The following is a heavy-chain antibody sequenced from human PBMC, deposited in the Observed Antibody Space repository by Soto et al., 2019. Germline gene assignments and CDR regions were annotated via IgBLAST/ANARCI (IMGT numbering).Heavy chain of an antibody. V-gene: IGHV4-39*01. Sequence: SETLSLTCTVSNGSISSNSYYWGWIRQPPGQGLEWIGSISSGGSTSSNPSLKSRVTISVDTSKNQFSLKLNSVTAADTAVYYCARPHAEWLGGPFDIWGKGTMVTVSS. D-gene: IGHD3-3*01. CDR1: NGSISSNSYY. CDR3: ARPHAEWLGGPFDI. CDR2: ISSGGST. J-gene: IGHJ3*02.